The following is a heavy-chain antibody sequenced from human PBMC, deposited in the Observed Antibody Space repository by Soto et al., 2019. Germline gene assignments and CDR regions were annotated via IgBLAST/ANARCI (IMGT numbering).Heavy chain of an antibody. CDR1: GGSISSYY. J-gene: IGHJ6*02. CDR2: IYYSGST. D-gene: IGHD3-16*01. V-gene: IGHV4-59*01. CDR3: ARDQEVVGGYSYKGMDV. Sequence: PSETLSLTCTVSGGSISSYYWSWIRQPPGKGLEWIGYIYYSGSTNYNPSLKSRVTISVDTSKNHFSLKLSSVTAADTAVYYCARDQEVVGGYSYKGMDVWGQGTTVTVSS.